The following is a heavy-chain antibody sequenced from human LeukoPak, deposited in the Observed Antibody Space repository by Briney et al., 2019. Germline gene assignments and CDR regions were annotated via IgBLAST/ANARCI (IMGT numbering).Heavy chain of an antibody. Sequence: PSETLSLTCTVSGGSISTYYWSWIRQRPGKGLEWLGYIFYTGSTNYNPSLKSRVTMSIDTSKNQFSLKLSSVTAADTAAYYCTRTYSSSSIDYWGQGTLATVSS. D-gene: IGHD6-6*01. V-gene: IGHV4-59*01. CDR3: TRTYSSSSIDY. CDR1: GGSISTYY. CDR2: IFYTGST. J-gene: IGHJ4*02.